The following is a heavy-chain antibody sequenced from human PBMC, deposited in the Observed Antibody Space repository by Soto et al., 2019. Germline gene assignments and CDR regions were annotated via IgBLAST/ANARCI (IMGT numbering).Heavy chain of an antibody. CDR2: ISNSGST. CDR3: STESGSTYGYFDH. CDR1: GGSVTSDEDY. D-gene: IGHD5-18*01. V-gene: IGHV4-30-4*01. J-gene: IGHJ4*02. Sequence: SETLSLTCTVSGGSVTSDEDYWTWIRQSPGKGLEWIGYISNSGSTGYNPSLKTRLSMSVDRSKNQFTLRLTSVTAADTAVYFCSTESGSTYGYFDHWGQGTQVTVSS.